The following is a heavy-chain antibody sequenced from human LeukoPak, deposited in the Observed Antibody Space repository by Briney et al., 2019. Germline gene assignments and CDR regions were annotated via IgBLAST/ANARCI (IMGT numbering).Heavy chain of an antibody. Sequence: GASVKVSCKASGYTFTNYDINWVRQATGQGLEWMGWMNPNSGNTGYAQKFQGRVTMTRNTSISTAYMELSSLRSEDTAVYYCARGSGSGSYYIVYYYYYYMDVWGKGTTVTVSS. V-gene: IGHV1-8*01. CDR2: MNPNSGNT. J-gene: IGHJ6*03. D-gene: IGHD3-10*01. CDR3: ARGSGSGSYYIVYYYYYYMDV. CDR1: GYTFTNYD.